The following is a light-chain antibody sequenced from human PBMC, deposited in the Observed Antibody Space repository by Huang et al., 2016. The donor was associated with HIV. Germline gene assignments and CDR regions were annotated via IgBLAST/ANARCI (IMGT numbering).Light chain of an antibody. Sequence: DIVLTQSPLSLPVTPGEPASISCRSSQSLLYSNGYNYLHWYLQKPGHSPQLVISLASNRASGVPERFSGSGSGTDFTLKISRVEAEDVGVYYCIQGLQTPQTFGQGTKVEIK. V-gene: IGKV2-28*01. J-gene: IGKJ1*01. CDR2: LAS. CDR3: IQGLQTPQT. CDR1: QSLLYSNGYNY.